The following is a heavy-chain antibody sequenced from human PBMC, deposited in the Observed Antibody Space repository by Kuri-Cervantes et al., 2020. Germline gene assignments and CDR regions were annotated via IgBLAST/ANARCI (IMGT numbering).Heavy chain of an antibody. V-gene: IGHV3-7*01. Sequence: GGSLRLSCAASGFTFSSYAMHWVRQAPGKGLEWVANIKQDGSEKYYVDSVKGRFTISRDNAKNSLYLQMNSLRAEDTAVYYCARDRYYYDSSGYSEIYYFDYWGQGTLVTVSS. D-gene: IGHD3-22*01. CDR3: ARDRYYYDSSGYSEIYYFDY. CDR1: GFTFSSYA. J-gene: IGHJ4*02. CDR2: IKQDGSEK.